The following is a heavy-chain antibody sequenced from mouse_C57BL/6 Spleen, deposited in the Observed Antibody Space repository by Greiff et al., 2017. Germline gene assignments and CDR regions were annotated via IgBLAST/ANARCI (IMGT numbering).Heavy chain of an antibody. Sequence: QVQLQQPGAELVMPGASVKLSWKASGYTFTSYWMHWVKQRPGQGLEWIGEIDPSDSYTNSNQKFKGKSTLTVDKSSSTAYMQLSSLTSEDSAVYYCAGGLRWYFDVGGTGTTVTVSS. CDR2: IDPSDSYT. CDR3: AGGLRWYFDV. CDR1: GYTFTSYW. J-gene: IGHJ1*03. V-gene: IGHV1-69*01. D-gene: IGHD3-1*01.